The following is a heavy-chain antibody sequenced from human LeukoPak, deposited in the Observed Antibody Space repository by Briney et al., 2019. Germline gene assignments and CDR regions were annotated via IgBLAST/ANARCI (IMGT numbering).Heavy chain of an antibody. CDR3: ARSSMVQGVIITAPLYYFDY. J-gene: IGHJ4*02. CDR1: GGSFSGYY. CDR2: INHSGST. Sequence: SETLSLTCAVYGGSFSGYYWSWIRQPPGKGLEWIGEINHSGSTNYNRSLKSRVTISVDTSKNQFSLKLSSVTAADTAVYYCARSSMVQGVIITAPLYYFDYWGQGTLVTVSS. V-gene: IGHV4-34*01. D-gene: IGHD3-10*01.